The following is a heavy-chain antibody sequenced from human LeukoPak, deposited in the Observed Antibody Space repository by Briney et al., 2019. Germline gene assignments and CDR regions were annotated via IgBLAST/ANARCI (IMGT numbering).Heavy chain of an antibody. D-gene: IGHD2/OR15-2a*01. CDR3: ARKNDFEI. CDR1: GGSISNYY. Sequence: QPSETLSLTCTVSGGSISNYYWSWNRQPPGKGLEWIGYIYYSGSTTYNPSLKSRVTISVDMSKNQFSLRLTSVTAADTAVYYCARKNDFEIWGQGTLVTVSS. J-gene: IGHJ3*02. CDR2: IYYSGST. V-gene: IGHV4-59*01.